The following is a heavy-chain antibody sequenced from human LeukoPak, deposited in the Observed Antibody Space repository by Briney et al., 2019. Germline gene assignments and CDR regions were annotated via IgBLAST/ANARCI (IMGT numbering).Heavy chain of an antibody. Sequence: GGSLRLSCAASGFTFSSYSMNWVRQAPGKGLEWVSSISSSSSYIYYADSVKGRFTISRDNAKNSLYLQMNSLRAEDTAVYYCARWAAGMADDYWGQGTLVTVSS. CDR1: GFTFSSYS. CDR3: ARWAAGMADDY. V-gene: IGHV3-21*01. CDR2: ISSSSSYI. D-gene: IGHD6-13*01. J-gene: IGHJ4*02.